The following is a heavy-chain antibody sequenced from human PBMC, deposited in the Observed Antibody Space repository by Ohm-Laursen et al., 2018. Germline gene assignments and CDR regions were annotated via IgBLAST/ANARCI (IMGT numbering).Heavy chain of an antibody. J-gene: IGHJ5*02. CDR1: GFSLSTSGMR. CDR2: IDWDDDK. D-gene: IGHD5/OR15-5a*01. V-gene: IGHV2-70*04. CDR3: ARISSKGHWFDP. Sequence: PTQTLPLTCTFSGFSLSTSGMRVSWIRQPPGKALEWLARIDWDDDKFYSTSLKTRLTISKDTSKNQVVLTMTNMDPVDTATYYCARISSKGHWFDPWGQGTLVTVSS.